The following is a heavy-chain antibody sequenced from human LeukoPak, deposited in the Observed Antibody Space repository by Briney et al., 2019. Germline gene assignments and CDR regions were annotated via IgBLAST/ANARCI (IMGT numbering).Heavy chain of an antibody. D-gene: IGHD6-13*01. J-gene: IGHJ4*02. CDR2: IHFSGST. CDR3: ARLVGSSWLALDC. V-gene: IGHV4-59*08. CDR1: GASVSSYY. Sequence: PSETLSLTCTVSGASVSSYYWSWIGPPPGKGLEGIGHIHFSGSTNYNPSFKSRVNISVDNSKNQFSLKLPSVTAADTAVFYCARLVGSSWLALDCWVQATL.